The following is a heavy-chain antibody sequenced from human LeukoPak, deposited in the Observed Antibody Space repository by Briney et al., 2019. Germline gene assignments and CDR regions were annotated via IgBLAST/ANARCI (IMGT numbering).Heavy chain of an antibody. CDR2: LYYSGST. Sequence: SETLSPTCTVSGGSVSSGSLYWSWIRQPPGKGLECTGNLYYSGSTNYNPSLKSRVTISVDTSKNQFSLKLSSVTAADPAVYYCARGGLGQPSDYWGQGTLVTVSS. D-gene: IGHD1/OR15-1a*01. J-gene: IGHJ4*02. CDR1: GGSVSSGSLY. V-gene: IGHV4-61*01. CDR3: ARGGLGQPSDY.